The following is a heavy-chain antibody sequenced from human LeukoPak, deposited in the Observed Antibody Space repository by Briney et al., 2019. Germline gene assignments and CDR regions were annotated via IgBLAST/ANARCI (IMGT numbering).Heavy chain of an antibody. V-gene: IGHV4-30-4*01. CDR2: YYYSGST. Sequence: SETLSLTCTVSGGFFRSGDYYWSWIRKPPGEGLEWIGCYYYSGSTYYNPSLKSRVTISVDTSKNQFSLKLSSVAAAYTAEYYCARVGKPTNLKSGYDYGYWGQGTLVTVSS. D-gene: IGHD5-12*01. CDR1: GGFFRSGDYY. J-gene: IGHJ4*02. CDR3: ARVGKPTNLKSGYDYGY.